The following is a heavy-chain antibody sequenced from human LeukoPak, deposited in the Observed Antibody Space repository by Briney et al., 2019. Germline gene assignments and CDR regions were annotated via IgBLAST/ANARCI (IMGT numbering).Heavy chain of an antibody. D-gene: IGHD3-22*01. CDR3: ARDRGYYDSSGYYPGY. V-gene: IGHV1-2*02. CDR2: INPDSGGT. CDR1: GYTFTGYY. Sequence: ASVKVSCKASGYTFTGYYMHWVRQAPGQGLVWMGWINPDSGGTAYAQKFQGRVTMTRDPSISTAYMELSSLRSEDTAVYYCARDRGYYDSSGYYPGYWGQGTLVTVSS. J-gene: IGHJ4*02.